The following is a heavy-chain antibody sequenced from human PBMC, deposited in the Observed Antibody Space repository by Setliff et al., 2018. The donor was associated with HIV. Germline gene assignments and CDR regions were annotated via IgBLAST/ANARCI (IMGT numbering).Heavy chain of an antibody. D-gene: IGHD1-26*01. CDR2: ISKSVSTT. CDR3: ARDSEWGSYIFWTFDI. J-gene: IGHJ3*02. V-gene: IGHV3-11*01. Sequence: AGRSLTLSCAASGFTFSDDYMGSIRQTPGQVLEWISGISKSVSTTYYADSVKGRFTISRDNAKKSVFLQMNSLRAEYTAMYYGARDSEWGSYIFWTFDIWGQGTMVTVSS. CDR1: GFTFSDDY.